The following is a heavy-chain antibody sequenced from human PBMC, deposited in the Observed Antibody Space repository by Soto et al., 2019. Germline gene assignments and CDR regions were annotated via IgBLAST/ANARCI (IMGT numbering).Heavy chain of an antibody. J-gene: IGHJ4*02. CDR3: ESMIGDPVLSLDS. Sequence: QVQLQESGPGLVQPSETLSLTCTVSGGSISSYYWSWIRQPPGKGLEWIGFIFYSGSTSYSPSLKSRVNISISTSENQYSLKRSSMTAAETTLYYCESMIGDPVLSLDSWGQGTLVAASS. CDR1: GGSISSYY. CDR2: IFYSGST. V-gene: IGHV4-59*01. D-gene: IGHD3-10*02.